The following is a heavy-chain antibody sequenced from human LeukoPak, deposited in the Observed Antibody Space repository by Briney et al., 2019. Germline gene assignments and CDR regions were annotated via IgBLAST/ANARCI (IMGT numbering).Heavy chain of an antibody. CDR2: IRYDGSNK. J-gene: IGHJ6*03. D-gene: IGHD1-26*01. CDR1: GFTFSSYG. Sequence: PGGSLRLSCAASGFTFSSYGMHWVRQAPGKGLEWVAFIRYDGSNKYYADSVKGRFTISRDNSKNTLYLQMNSLRAEDTAVYYCAKDHEWEPPPGYYYYYMDVWGKGTTVTISS. CDR3: AKDHEWEPPPGYYYYYMDV. V-gene: IGHV3-30*02.